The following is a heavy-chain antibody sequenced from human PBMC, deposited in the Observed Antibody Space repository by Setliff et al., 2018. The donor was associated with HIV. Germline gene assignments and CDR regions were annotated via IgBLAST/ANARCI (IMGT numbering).Heavy chain of an antibody. J-gene: IGHJ6*03. D-gene: IGHD2-2*01. CDR3: ARVGASGVASSMDYHYYMDV. V-gene: IGHV4-4*07. CDR1: GGSISSYY. Sequence: NPSETLSLTCTVSGGSISSYYWSWIRQPAGKGLEWIGRIYTSGSTNYNPSLKSRVTMSVDTSKNQFSLKLSSVTAADTAVYYCARVGASGVASSMDYHYYMDVWGKGTSVTVSS. CDR2: IYTSGST.